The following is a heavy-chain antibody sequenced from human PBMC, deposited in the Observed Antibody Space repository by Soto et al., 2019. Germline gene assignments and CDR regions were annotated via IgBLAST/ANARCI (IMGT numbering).Heavy chain of an antibody. CDR3: ARDPLWGTAMVLWYFEL. Sequence: PGGSLRLSCAASGFTFSSYAMHWVGQAPGKGLEWVAVISYDGSNKYYADSVKGRFTISRDNSKNTLYLQMNSLRAEDTAVYYCARDPLWGTAMVLWYFELWGRGTLVTVS. CDR2: ISYDGSNK. J-gene: IGHJ2*01. D-gene: IGHD5-18*01. CDR1: GFTFSSYA. V-gene: IGHV3-30-3*01.